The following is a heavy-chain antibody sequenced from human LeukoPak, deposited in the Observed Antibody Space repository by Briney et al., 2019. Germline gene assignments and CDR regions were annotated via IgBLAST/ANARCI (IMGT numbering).Heavy chain of an antibody. CDR1: GYTFTSYG. D-gene: IGHD3-3*01. CDR2: ISAHNGNA. J-gene: IGHJ4*02. V-gene: IGHV1-18*01. Sequence: ASVKVSCKTSGYTFTSYGINWVRQAPGQGLEWMGRISAHNGNANYAQKFQGRVTMTTDTLATTAYMGLRSLRSDDTAVYYCARDLERYYDLEGRSGYWGQGTLVTVSS. CDR3: ARDLERYYDLEGRSGY.